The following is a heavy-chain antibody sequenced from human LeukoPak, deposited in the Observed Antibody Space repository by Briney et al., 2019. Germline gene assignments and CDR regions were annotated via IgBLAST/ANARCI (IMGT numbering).Heavy chain of an antibody. CDR1: GGSISSGGYY. J-gene: IGHJ2*01. D-gene: IGHD3-10*01. Sequence: QPSETLSLTCTVSGGSISSGGYYWSWIRQHPGKGLEWIGYIYYSGSTSYNPSLKSRVTISVDTSKNQFSLKLSSVTAADTAVYYCARVMVRGRYFDLWGRGTLVTVSS. CDR2: IYYSGST. CDR3: ARVMVRGRYFDL. V-gene: IGHV4-31*03.